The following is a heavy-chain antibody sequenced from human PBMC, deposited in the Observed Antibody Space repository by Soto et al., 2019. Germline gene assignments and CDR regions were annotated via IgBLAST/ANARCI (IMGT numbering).Heavy chain of an antibody. CDR3: ARNTIFGVVIRPFDY. V-gene: IGHV4-39*01. D-gene: IGHD3-3*01. Sequence: PSETLSLTCTVSGGSISSSSYYWGWIRQPPGKGLEWIGSIYYSGSTYYNPSLKGRVTISVDTSKNQFSPKLSSVTAADTAVYYCARNTIFGVVIRPFDYWGQGTLVTVSS. CDR1: GGSISSSSYY. J-gene: IGHJ4*02. CDR2: IYYSGST.